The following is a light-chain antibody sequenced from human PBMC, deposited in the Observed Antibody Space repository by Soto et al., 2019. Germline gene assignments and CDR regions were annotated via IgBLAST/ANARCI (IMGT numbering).Light chain of an antibody. J-gene: IGLJ2*01. CDR1: SSDVGAYNY. V-gene: IGLV2-8*01. CDR2: DVR. Sequence: QSALTQPPSASGSPGQSVTISCTGTSSDVGAYNYVSWYQQHPGRAPKLMIYDVRKRPSGVPDRFSGSKSDNTASLTVSGLQAEDEADYYCSSYAGNNNFVVFGGGTKVTVL. CDR3: SSYAGNNNFVV.